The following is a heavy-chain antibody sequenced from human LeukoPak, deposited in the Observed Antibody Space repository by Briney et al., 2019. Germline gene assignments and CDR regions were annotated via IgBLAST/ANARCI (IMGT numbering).Heavy chain of an antibody. CDR3: ARDAEPCYYDSSGSGY. CDR1: GFTFSSYS. Sequence: PGGSLRLSCAASGFTFSSYSMNWVRQAPGKGLEWVSYISSSSSTIYYADSVKGRFTISRDNAKNSLYLQMNSLRAEDTAVYYCARDAEPCYYDSSGSGYWGQGTLVTVSS. CDR2: ISSSSSTI. V-gene: IGHV3-48*01. D-gene: IGHD3-22*01. J-gene: IGHJ4*02.